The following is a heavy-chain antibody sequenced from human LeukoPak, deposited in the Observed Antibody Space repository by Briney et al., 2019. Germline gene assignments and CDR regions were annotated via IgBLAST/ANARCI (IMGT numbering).Heavy chain of an antibody. V-gene: IGHV1-2*02. Sequence: ASVTVSCKASGYTFTGYYMHWVRQAPGQGLEWMGWINPNSGGTNYAQKFQGRVTMTRDTSISTAYMELSRLRSDDTAVYYCARDLSVGGYNNFDYWGQGTLVTGSS. CDR2: INPNSGGT. D-gene: IGHD5-24*01. CDR1: GYTFTGYY. J-gene: IGHJ4*02. CDR3: ARDLSVGGYNNFDY.